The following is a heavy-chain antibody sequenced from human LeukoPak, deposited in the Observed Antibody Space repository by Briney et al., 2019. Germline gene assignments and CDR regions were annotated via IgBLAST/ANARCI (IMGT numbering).Heavy chain of an antibody. CDR3: AWAAVAGTWGWIDC. Sequence: GGSLRLSCAASGFTFSSYEMNWVRQAPGRGLEWVSYISSSGSTLYYADSVKGRFTISRDNAKNSLHLQMNSLTAEDTALYYCAWAAVAGTWGWIDCWGQGTLVTVSS. D-gene: IGHD6-19*01. CDR2: ISSSGSTL. V-gene: IGHV3-48*03. CDR1: GFTFSSYE. J-gene: IGHJ4*02.